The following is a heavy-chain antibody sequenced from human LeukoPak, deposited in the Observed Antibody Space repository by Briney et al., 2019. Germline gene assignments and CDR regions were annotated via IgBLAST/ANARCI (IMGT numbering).Heavy chain of an antibody. CDR2: IYYSGST. CDR1: GGSFSGYY. Sequence: MTSETLSLTCAVYGGSFSGYYWGWIRQPPGKGLEWIGSIYYSGSTYYNPSLKSRATMSVDTSKNQFSLKLSSVTAADTAVYYCARLRDYYYNYMDVWGKGTTVTISS. V-gene: IGHV4-39*01. CDR3: ARLRDYYYNYMDV. J-gene: IGHJ6*03.